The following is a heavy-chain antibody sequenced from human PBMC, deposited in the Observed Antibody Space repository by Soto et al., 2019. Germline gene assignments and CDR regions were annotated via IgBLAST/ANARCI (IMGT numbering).Heavy chain of an antibody. Sequence: ASVKVYWKVSGYPITVLSMRWVRQAPGKGLEWMGGFDPEDGETIYAQKFQGRVTMTEDTSTDTAYMELSSLRSEDTAVYYCATDRDSSGWSWGQGTLVTVSS. D-gene: IGHD6-19*01. CDR1: GYPITVLS. J-gene: IGHJ4*02. CDR3: ATDRDSSGWS. V-gene: IGHV1-24*01. CDR2: FDPEDGET.